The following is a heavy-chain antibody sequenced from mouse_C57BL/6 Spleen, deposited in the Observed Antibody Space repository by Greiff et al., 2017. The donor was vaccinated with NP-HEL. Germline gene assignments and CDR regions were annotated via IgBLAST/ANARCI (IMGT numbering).Heavy chain of an antibody. Sequence: QVTLKESGAELVKPGASVKMSCKASGYTFTTYPIEWMKQNHGKSLEWIGNFHPYNDDTKYNEKFKGKATLTVEKSSSTVYLELSRLTSDDSAVYYCARGYDGYYGYFDVWGTGTTVTVSS. CDR2: FHPYNDDT. V-gene: IGHV1-47*01. CDR3: ARGYDGYYGYFDV. CDR1: GYTFTTYP. D-gene: IGHD2-3*01. J-gene: IGHJ1*03.